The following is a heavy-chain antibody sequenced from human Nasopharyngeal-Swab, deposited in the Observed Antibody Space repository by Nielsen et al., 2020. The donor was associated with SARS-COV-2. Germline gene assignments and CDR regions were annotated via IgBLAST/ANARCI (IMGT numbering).Heavy chain of an antibody. J-gene: IGHJ6*03. D-gene: IGHD1-26*01. CDR3: ARGTLELLDYYYYYYYLDV. Sequence: SETLSLTCTVSGGSISSYYWSWIRQPPGKGLEWIGYIYYSGSTNYNPSLKSRVTISVDKSKNQFSLKLSSVTAADTAVYYCARGTLELLDYYYYYYYLDVWGNGTSVTVSS. CDR1: GGSISSYY. CDR2: IYYSGST. V-gene: IGHV4-59*12.